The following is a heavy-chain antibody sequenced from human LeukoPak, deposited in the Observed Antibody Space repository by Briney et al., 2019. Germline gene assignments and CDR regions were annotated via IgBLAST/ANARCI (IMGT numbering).Heavy chain of an antibody. CDR2: ITSSGDDI. D-gene: IGHD5-12*01. CDR3: ASDIVATLGDF. J-gene: IGHJ4*02. V-gene: IGHV3-11*01. CDR1: GFTFSDYY. Sequence: TPGGSLGLSCAASGFTFSDYYMSWIRQAPGKGLEWVAYITSSGDDIYYAESVKGRFTISRDNAKNALFLRMSSLRVEDTATYYCASDIVATLGDFWGQGTLVSVSS.